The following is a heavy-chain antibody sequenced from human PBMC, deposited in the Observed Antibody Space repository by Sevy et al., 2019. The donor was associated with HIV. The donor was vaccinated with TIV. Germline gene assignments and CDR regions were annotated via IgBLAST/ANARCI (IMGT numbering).Heavy chain of an antibody. V-gene: IGHV3-30*18. J-gene: IGHJ6*02. CDR2: ISYDGRNK. CDR3: AKDFTGYDGMDV. Sequence: GGSLRLSCAVSGIIFTTSGMHWVRQAPGKGLEWVAVISYDGRNKFYGASVKGRFIISRDNHKNILDLQMNSLRVEDTAVYYCAKDFTGYDGMDVWGQGTMVTVSS. D-gene: IGHD3-9*01. CDR1: GIIFTTSG.